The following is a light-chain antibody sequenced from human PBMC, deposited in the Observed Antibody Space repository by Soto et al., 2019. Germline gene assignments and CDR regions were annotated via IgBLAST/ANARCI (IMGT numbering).Light chain of an antibody. Sequence: DIQMTQSPSTLSASVGDRVTITCRASQSISSWLAWYQHKPGKAANLLIYKASSLESGVPSRFSGSGSGTEFTLTVSSLQPDDFATYYCQQYDSYPLTFGGGTKVEIK. CDR1: QSISSW. CDR3: QQYDSYPLT. CDR2: KAS. V-gene: IGKV1-5*03. J-gene: IGKJ4*01.